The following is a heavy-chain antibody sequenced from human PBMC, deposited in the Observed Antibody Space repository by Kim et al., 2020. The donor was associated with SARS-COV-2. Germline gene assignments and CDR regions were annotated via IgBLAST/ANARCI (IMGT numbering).Heavy chain of an antibody. D-gene: IGHD3-10*01. V-gene: IGHV1-2*04. J-gene: IGHJ5*02. Sequence: ASVKVSCKASGYTFTGYYMHWVRQAPGQGLEWMGWINPNSGGTNYAQKFQGWVTMTRDTSISTAYMELSRLRSDDTAVYYCARDRPIPPYYYGSGFDPWGQGTLVTVSS. CDR2: INPNSGGT. CDR1: GYTFTGYY. CDR3: ARDRPIPPYYYGSGFDP.